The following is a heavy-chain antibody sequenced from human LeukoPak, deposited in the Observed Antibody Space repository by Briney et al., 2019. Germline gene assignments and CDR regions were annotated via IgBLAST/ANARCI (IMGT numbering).Heavy chain of an antibody. J-gene: IGHJ6*02. CDR1: GYTFTSYY. V-gene: IGHV1-46*01. CDR3: ARDVRFRLYYYYGMDV. Sequence: GASVKVSCKASGYTFTSYYMHWVRQAPGQGLEWMGIINPSGGSTSYAQKFQGRVTMTRDTSTSTVYMELSSLRSEDTAVYYCARDVRFRLYYYYGMDVWGQGTTVTVSS. CDR2: INPSGGST. D-gene: IGHD3-10*01.